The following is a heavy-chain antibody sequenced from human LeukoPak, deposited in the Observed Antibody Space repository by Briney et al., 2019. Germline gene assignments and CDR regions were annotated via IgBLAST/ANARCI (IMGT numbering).Heavy chain of an antibody. J-gene: IGHJ4*02. V-gene: IGHV4-34*01. CDR2: INHSGST. CDR1: GGSFSGYY. CDR3: AARIVGATGFDY. D-gene: IGHD1-26*01. Sequence: PSETLSLTCAVYGGSFSGYYWSWIRQPPGKGLEWIGEINHSGSTNYNPSLKSRVTISVDTSKNQFSLKLSSVTAADTAVYYCAARIVGATGFDYWGQGTLVTVSS.